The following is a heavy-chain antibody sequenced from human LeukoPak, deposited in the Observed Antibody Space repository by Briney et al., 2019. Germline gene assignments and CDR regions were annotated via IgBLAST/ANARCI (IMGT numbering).Heavy chain of an antibody. V-gene: IGHV1-46*01. D-gene: IGHD6-19*01. Sequence: GASVKVSCKASGYTFTSYYMHWVRQAPGQGLEWMGIINPSGGSTSYAQKFQGRVTMTRNASISTAYMELSSLRSEDTAVYYCARAYSNGWYYWFDPWGQGTLVTVSS. CDR3: ARAYSNGWYYWFDP. J-gene: IGHJ5*02. CDR2: INPSGGST. CDR1: GYTFTSYY.